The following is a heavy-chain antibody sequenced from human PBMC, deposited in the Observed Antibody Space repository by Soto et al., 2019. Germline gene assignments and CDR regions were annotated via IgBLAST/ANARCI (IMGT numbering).Heavy chain of an antibody. CDR3: AKERAARGIDY. V-gene: IGHV3-23*01. Sequence: VQLLESGGGLVQPGGSLRLSCAASGFTFTNYAMSWVRQAPGKGLEWVSTISPSGGNTYYADSVKGRFTISRANSENTLYLQMNSLRAEDTAIYYCAKERAARGIDYWGQGTLVTVSP. J-gene: IGHJ4*02. CDR2: ISPSGGNT. CDR1: GFTFTNYA. D-gene: IGHD6-6*01.